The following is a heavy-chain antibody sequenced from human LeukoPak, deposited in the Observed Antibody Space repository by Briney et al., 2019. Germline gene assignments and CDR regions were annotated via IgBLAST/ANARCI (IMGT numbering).Heavy chain of an antibody. CDR3: ARGAVYDAGYFDY. D-gene: IGHD3-16*01. J-gene: IGHJ4*02. Sequence: PGGSLRLSCAASGFTVSSNYMSWVRRAPGKGLEWVSIIYSGGTTYYADSVKGRFTISRDNSKNTLYLQMNSLRAEDTAVYYCARGAVYDAGYFDYWGQGTLVTVSS. V-gene: IGHV3-66*01. CDR2: IYSGGTT. CDR1: GFTVSSNY.